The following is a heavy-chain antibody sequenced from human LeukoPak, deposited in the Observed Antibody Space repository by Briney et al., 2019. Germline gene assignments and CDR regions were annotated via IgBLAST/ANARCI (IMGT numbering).Heavy chain of an antibody. Sequence: PGGSLRLSCAASGFTFSSYWMSWVRQAPGKGLEWVANIKLDGSEKYYVDSVKGRFTISRDNAKNSLYLQMNSLRAEDTAMYYCAREYSNSWYFFDYWGQGTLVTVSS. D-gene: IGHD6-13*01. CDR1: GFTFSSYW. CDR3: AREYSNSWYFFDY. J-gene: IGHJ4*02. V-gene: IGHV3-7*01. CDR2: IKLDGSEK.